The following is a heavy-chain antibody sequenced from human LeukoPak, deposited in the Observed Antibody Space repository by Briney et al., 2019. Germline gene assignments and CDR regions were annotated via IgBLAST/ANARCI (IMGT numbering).Heavy chain of an antibody. D-gene: IGHD2-2*01. CDR2: INPSGGSA. V-gene: IGHV1-46*01. Sequence: ASVKVSCKASGYSFTSSYMHWVRQAPGQGLEWMGLINPSGGSASYAQKFQGRVTITADKSASTAYMELSSLRSEDTAVYYCARDRGYCSSTSCYEWNWFDPWGQGTLVTVSS. CDR1: GYSFTSSY. J-gene: IGHJ5*02. CDR3: ARDRGYCSSTSCYEWNWFDP.